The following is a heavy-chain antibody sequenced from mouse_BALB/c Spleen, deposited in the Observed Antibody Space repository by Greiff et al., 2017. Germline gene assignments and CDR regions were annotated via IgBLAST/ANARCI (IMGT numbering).Heavy chain of an antibody. D-gene: IGHD2-4*01. CDR2: ISSGGSYT. CDR1: GFTFSSYI. CDR3: TREDYDYDY. V-gene: IGHV5-6-4*01. J-gene: IGHJ2*01. Sequence: EVKLVESGGGLVKPGGSLKLSCAASGFTFSSYIMPWVRQTPEKRLEWVATISSGGSYTYYPDSVKGRFTISRDNAKNTLYLQMSSLKSEDTAMYYCTREDYDYDYWGQGTTLTVSS.